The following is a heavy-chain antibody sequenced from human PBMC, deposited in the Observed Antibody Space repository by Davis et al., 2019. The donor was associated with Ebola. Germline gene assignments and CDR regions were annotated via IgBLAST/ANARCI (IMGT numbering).Heavy chain of an antibody. V-gene: IGHV1-69*13. J-gene: IGHJ3*02. Sequence: AASVKVSCKASGGTFSSYAISWVRQAPGQGLEWMGGIIPIFGTANYEQKFQGRVTITADESTSTDYMELSSLRSEDTAVYYCAREAAVKVLGAFYIWGQGTMVTVSS. CDR2: IIPIFGTA. CDR3: AREAAVKVLGAFYI. CDR1: GGTFSSYA. D-gene: IGHD6-13*01.